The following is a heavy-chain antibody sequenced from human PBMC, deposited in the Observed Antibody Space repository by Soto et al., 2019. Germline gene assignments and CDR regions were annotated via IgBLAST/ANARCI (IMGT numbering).Heavy chain of an antibody. J-gene: IGHJ4*02. Sequence: EVQLVESGGGLVEPGGSIRLSCVASGFTFSRAYRTWVRQAPGKGLEWVGRIKGSHAGGTTDYATSVKGRFTISRDDSKNTLYLQLNSLKTEDTSLYYCATEGGYPGSNFYGAYWGQGTLVTVSS. D-gene: IGHD1-26*01. CDR1: GFTFSRAY. CDR2: IKGSHAGGTT. CDR3: ATEGGYPGSNFYGAY. V-gene: IGHV3-15*01.